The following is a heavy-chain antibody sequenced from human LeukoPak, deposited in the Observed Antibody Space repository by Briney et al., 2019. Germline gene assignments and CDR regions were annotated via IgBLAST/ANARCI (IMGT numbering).Heavy chain of an antibody. Sequence: PSETLSLTCTVSGGSISSSSYYWGWVRQPPGKGREWIGYIYYSGRTYYNPSLKSRVTISVDTPKNQFSLKLSSVTAADTAVYYCARGVTMIVVVIHDWYFDLWGRGTLVTVSS. V-gene: IGHV4-39*01. CDR2: IYYSGRT. D-gene: IGHD3-22*01. CDR1: GGSISSSSYY. CDR3: ARGVTMIVVVIHDWYFDL. J-gene: IGHJ2*01.